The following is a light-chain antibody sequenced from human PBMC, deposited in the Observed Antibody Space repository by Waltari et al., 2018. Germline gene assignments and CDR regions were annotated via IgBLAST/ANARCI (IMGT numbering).Light chain of an antibody. V-gene: IGKV1-33*01. CDR2: DAS. Sequence: DIQMTQSPSSLSASVGDRVTITCQASQDISKSLNWYQQKPGKAPNLLIYDASNLQRGVPSRLSGSGSGTHFTFTINSLQPEDIATYYCQQFANLPLTFGGGTKVQIK. CDR3: QQFANLPLT. CDR1: QDISKS. J-gene: IGKJ4*01.